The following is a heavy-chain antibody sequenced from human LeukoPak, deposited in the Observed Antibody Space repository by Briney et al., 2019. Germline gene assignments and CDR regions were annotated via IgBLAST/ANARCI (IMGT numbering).Heavy chain of an antibody. V-gene: IGHV4-30-4*08. D-gene: IGHD1-26*01. Sequence: SETLSLTCTVSGGSISSGDYYWSWIRQPPGKGLEWIGYIYYSGSTYYNPSLKSRVTISVDTSKNQFSLKLSSLTAADTAVYYWARETSELLFDYWGERTLVTVSS. CDR1: GGSISSGDYY. CDR3: ARETSELLFDY. J-gene: IGHJ4*02. CDR2: IYYSGST.